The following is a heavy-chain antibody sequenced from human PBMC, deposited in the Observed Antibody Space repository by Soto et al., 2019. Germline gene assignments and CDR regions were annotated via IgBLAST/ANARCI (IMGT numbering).Heavy chain of an antibody. Sequence: QVQLVESGGGVIQPGWSLRLSCVVSGFTFSGYGMHWVRQAPGKGLEWVAVIWYDGSKQYYADSVRGRFTISRDDSKNTLYRQMNSLRGEDTAVYYCAGCSPGLVSDMWGQGTMVTVSS. CDR1: GFTFSGYG. CDR2: IWYDGSKQ. CDR3: AGCSPGLVSDM. J-gene: IGHJ3*02. D-gene: IGHD3-22*01. V-gene: IGHV3-33*01.